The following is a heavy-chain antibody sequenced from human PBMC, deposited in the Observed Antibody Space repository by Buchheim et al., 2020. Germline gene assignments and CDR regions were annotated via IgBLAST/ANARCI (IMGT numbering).Heavy chain of an antibody. CDR3: ARRGAGTTPYFDY. J-gene: IGHJ4*02. D-gene: IGHD1-7*01. V-gene: IGHV4-39*01. CDR1: GGSISSSDYY. Sequence: QLQLQESGPGLVKPSETLSLTCTVSGGSISSSDYYWGWIRQPPGKGLEWIGNIYYSGSTYYNPSLESRVTISVDTSKNPFSLKLSSVTAADTAVYYYARRGAGTTPYFDYWGQGTL. CDR2: IYYSGST.